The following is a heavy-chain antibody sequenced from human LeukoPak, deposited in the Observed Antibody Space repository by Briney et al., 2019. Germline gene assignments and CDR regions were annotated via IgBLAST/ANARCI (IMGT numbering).Heavy chain of an antibody. CDR1: GFTFSSYG. V-gene: IGHV3-33*01. CDR3: ARPVYCSGGSCSSPPFDP. Sequence: GGSLRLSCAASGFTFSSYGMHWVRQAPGKGLEWVAVIWYDGSNKYYADSVKGRFTISRDNSKNTLYLQMNSLRAEDTAVYYCARPVYCSGGSCSSPPFDPWGQGTLVTVSS. J-gene: IGHJ5*02. D-gene: IGHD2-15*01. CDR2: IWYDGSNK.